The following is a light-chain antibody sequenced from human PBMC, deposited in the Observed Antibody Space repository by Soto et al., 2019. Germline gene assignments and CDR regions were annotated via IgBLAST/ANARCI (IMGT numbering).Light chain of an antibody. CDR2: AAS. CDR1: HDINNY. Sequence: DIQMTQSPSSLSASVGDRVTITCRASHDINNYLAWYQQNPGKVPKLLIYAASTLQSGVPSRFSGSGSGTDFTLTISSRQPEDVATYFCQKYNGVPRTFGQGTKVEIK. CDR3: QKYNGVPRT. V-gene: IGKV1-27*01. J-gene: IGKJ1*01.